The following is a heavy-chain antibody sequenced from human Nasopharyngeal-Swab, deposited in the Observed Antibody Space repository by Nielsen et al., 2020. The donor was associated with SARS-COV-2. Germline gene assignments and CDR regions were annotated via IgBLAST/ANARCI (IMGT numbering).Heavy chain of an antibody. Sequence: LRLSCTVSGGSISSGSYYWSWIRQPAGKGLEWIGRIYTSGSTNYNPSLKSRVTISVDTSKNQFSLKLSSVTAADTAVYYCARDYRGFGELFGGYYYYGMDVWGQGTTVTVSS. V-gene: IGHV4-61*02. J-gene: IGHJ6*02. CDR3: ARDYRGFGELFGGYYYYGMDV. D-gene: IGHD3-10*01. CDR2: IYTSGST. CDR1: GGSISSGSYY.